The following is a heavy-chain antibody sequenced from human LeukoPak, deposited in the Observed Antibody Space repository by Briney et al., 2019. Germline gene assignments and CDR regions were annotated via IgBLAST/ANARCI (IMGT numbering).Heavy chain of an antibody. CDR1: GGSISSYY. CDR3: ARLRREFDC. CDR2: IYYSGST. J-gene: IGHJ4*02. D-gene: IGHD4-17*01. Sequence: SETLSLTCTVSGGSISSYYWSWIRQPPGKGLEWIGYIYYSGSTNYNPSLKSRVTISVDTSKNQFSLKLSSVTAADTAVYYCARLRREFDCWGQGTLVTVSS. V-gene: IGHV4-59*01.